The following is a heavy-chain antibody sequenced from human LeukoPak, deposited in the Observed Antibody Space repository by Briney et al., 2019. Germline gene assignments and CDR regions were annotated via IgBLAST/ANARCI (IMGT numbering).Heavy chain of an antibody. Sequence: ASVKVSCKASGYTFTSYYMHWVRQAPGQGLEWMGIINPSGGSTSYAQKFQGRVTTTRDTSTSTVYMELSSLRSEDTAVYYCARGYYDSSGYRPRNRPVEFYYMDVWGKGTTVTVSS. CDR1: GYTFTSYY. CDR2: INPSGGST. J-gene: IGHJ6*03. V-gene: IGHV1-46*03. CDR3: ARGYYDSSGYRPRNRPVEFYYMDV. D-gene: IGHD3-22*01.